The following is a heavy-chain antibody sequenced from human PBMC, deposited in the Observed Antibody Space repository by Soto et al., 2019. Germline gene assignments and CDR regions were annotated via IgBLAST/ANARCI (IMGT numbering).Heavy chain of an antibody. CDR3: ARAFTYYYDSSGYYLDY. CDR1: GGSISSGGYY. J-gene: IGHJ4*02. CDR2: IYYSGST. V-gene: IGHV4-31*03. Sequence: PSETLSLTCTVSGGSISSGGYYWSWIRQHPGKGLEWIGYIYYSGSTYYNPSLKSRVTISVDTSKNQFSLKLSSVTAADTAVYYCARAFTYYYDSSGYYLDYWGQGTLVTVSS. D-gene: IGHD3-22*01.